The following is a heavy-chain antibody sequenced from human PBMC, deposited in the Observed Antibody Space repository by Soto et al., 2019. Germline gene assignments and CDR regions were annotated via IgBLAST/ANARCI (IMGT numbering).Heavy chain of an antibody. D-gene: IGHD6-13*01. CDR3: AKAVSSSWYAFDY. Sequence: PGGSLRLSCAASGFTFSYYAMSWVRQGPGKGLEWVSGISGSGGTTYYADSVKGRFTISRDNSKNTLYLRVNSLRADDTAVYYCAKAVSSSWYAFDYWGQGTLVTVSS. CDR1: GFTFSYYA. J-gene: IGHJ4*02. CDR2: ISGSGGTT. V-gene: IGHV3-23*01.